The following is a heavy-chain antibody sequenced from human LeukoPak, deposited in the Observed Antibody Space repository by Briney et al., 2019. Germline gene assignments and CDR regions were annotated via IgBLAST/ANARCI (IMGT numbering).Heavy chain of an antibody. Sequence: AETLSLTCAVYGGSFSGYYWSWIRQPPGKGLEWIGEINHSGSTNYNPSLKSRVTISVDTSKNQFSLKLSSVTAADTAVYYCALHGYSYGYTGPGYFDYWGQGTLVTVSS. CDR2: INHSGST. J-gene: IGHJ4*02. D-gene: IGHD5-18*01. V-gene: IGHV4-34*01. CDR1: GGSFSGYY. CDR3: ALHGYSYGYTGPGYFDY.